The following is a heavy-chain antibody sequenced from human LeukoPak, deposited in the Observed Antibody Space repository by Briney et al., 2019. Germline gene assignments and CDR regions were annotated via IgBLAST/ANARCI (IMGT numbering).Heavy chain of an antibody. CDR3: ARDLDRYCSGGSCSEFDY. CDR1: GFTFSSYA. V-gene: IGHV3-23*01. CDR2: IIGIGGST. D-gene: IGHD2-15*01. Sequence: GGSLTLSCAASGFTFSSYAMRWVRQPPGGWLGWVSSIIGIGGSTYHADSVKGRFTISRDNSKNTLYLQMNSPRAEDTAVYYCARDLDRYCSGGSCSEFDYWGQGTLVTVSS. J-gene: IGHJ4*02.